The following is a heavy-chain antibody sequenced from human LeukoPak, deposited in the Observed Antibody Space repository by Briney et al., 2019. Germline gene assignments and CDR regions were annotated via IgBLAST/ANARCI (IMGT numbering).Heavy chain of an antibody. CDR1: GFTFSSYA. D-gene: IGHD4-23*01. V-gene: IGHV3-30-3*01. CDR2: ISYDGSNK. CDR3: ASPGGNSMDFDY. J-gene: IGHJ4*02. Sequence: GGSLRLSCAASGFTFSSYAMHWVSQAPGKGLEWVAVISYDGSNKYYADSVKGRFTISRDNAKNSLYLQMNSLRAEDTAVYYCASPGGNSMDFDYWGQGTLVTVSS.